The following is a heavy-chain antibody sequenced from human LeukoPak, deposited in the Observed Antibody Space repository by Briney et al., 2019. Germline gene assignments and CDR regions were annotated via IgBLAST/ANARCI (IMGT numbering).Heavy chain of an antibody. V-gene: IGHV3-7*03. D-gene: IGHD3-3*01. Sequence: GGSLRLSCAASGFTFSRYQMNWVRQAPGKGLDWVANIKQDGSEKYYVDSVKGRFTISRDNTKNSLYLQMNSLRAEDTAVYYCARDGDGDVWGQGTTVTVAS. CDR3: ARDGDGDV. CDR1: GFTFSRYQ. J-gene: IGHJ6*02. CDR2: IKQDGSEK.